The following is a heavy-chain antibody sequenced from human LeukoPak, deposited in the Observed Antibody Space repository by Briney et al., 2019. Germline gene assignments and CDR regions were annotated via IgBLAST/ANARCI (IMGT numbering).Heavy chain of an antibody. Sequence: GGSLRLSYAASGFTFSSYWMSWVRQAPGKGLEWVANINKDGTEKYYVDSVKGRFTISGDNAKNSLSLQMDSLRAEDTAVYYCVLGGGYWGQGTLVTVSS. V-gene: IGHV3-7*01. J-gene: IGHJ4*02. CDR1: GFTFSSYW. CDR3: VLGGGY. D-gene: IGHD3-16*01. CDR2: INKDGTEK.